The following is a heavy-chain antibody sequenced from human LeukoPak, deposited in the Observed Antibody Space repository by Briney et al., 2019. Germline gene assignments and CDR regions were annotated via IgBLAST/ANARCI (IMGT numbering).Heavy chain of an antibody. V-gene: IGHV3-30-3*01. CDR3: ARAPDNWNLDY. D-gene: IGHD1-20*01. CDR2: ISYDGSNK. CDR1: GFTFSSYA. J-gene: IGHJ4*02. Sequence: GGSLRLSCAASGFTFSSYAMHWVRQAPGKGLEWVAVISYDGSNKYYADSVKGRFTISRDNSKNTLYLQMNSLRAEDTAVYYCARAPDNWNLDYWGQGTLVTVSS.